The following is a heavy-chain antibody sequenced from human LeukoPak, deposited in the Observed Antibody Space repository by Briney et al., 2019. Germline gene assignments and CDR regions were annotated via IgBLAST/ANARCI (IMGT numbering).Heavy chain of an antibody. D-gene: IGHD6-19*01. CDR1: GFTFRNYW. J-gene: IGHJ4*02. CDR2: IKQDGSEK. CDR3: ARDLPNGWFDY. Sequence: GESLRLSCAVSGFTFRNYWMTWVRQAPGKGLEWVANIKQDGSEKYYLDSVKGRFTISRDNAKNSVYLQVNSLRAEDTAVYYCARDLPNGWFDYWGQGTLVTVSS. V-gene: IGHV3-7*01.